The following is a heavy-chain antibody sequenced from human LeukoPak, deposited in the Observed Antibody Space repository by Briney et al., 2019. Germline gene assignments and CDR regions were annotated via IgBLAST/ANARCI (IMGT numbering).Heavy chain of an antibody. J-gene: IGHJ4*02. CDR3: ARDMYTRNPFDY. Sequence: GGSLRPSCAESGFTVSSNYMSWVRQAPGKGLEWVSVIYSGGSTYYADSVRGRFTISRDNSKNTLHLQMNSLRAEDTAVYYCARDMYTRNPFDYWGQGTLVTVSS. V-gene: IGHV3-66*01. CDR1: GFTVSSNY. CDR2: IYSGGST. D-gene: IGHD5/OR15-5a*01.